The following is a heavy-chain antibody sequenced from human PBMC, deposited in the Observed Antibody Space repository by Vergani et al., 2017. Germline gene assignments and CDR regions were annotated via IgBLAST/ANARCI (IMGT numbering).Heavy chain of an antibody. D-gene: IGHD5-18*01. CDR1: GFTFSSYA. CDR2: ISGSGGST. J-gene: IGHJ4*02. V-gene: IGHV3-23*01. Sequence: EVQLLESGGGLVQPGGSLRLSCAASGFTFSSYAMSWVRQAPGKGLEWVSAISGSGGSTYYADSVKGRFTISRDNSKNPLYLQMNSLRAEDTAVYYCAKGGVGPPQLWSTGTNFDYWGQGTLVTVSS. CDR3: AKGGVGPPQLWSTGTNFDY.